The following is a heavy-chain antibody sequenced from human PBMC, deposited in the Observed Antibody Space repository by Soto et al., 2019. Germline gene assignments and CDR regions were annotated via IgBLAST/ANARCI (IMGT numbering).Heavy chain of an antibody. D-gene: IGHD1-1*01. CDR3: TKERTRHFDY. J-gene: IGHJ4*02. CDR1: GFTFRSYG. Sequence: PXGSLRLSCAAAGFTFRSYGMHWVRQAPGKGLEWVAVISYDGNNKYYADSVKGRFTISRDNSKNTLSLQMNSLGAEDTAVYYCTKERTRHFDYWGQGILVTVSS. V-gene: IGHV3-30*18. CDR2: ISYDGNNK.